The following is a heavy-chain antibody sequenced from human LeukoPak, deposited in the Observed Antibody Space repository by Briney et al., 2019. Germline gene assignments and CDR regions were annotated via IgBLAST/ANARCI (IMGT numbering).Heavy chain of an antibody. CDR2: ISAYNGNT. J-gene: IGHJ4*02. CDR1: GYTFTSYG. CDR3: ARIRPDCDYGDY. V-gene: IGHV1-18*01. D-gene: IGHD2-21*02. Sequence: ASVKVSCKASGYTFTSYGISWVRQTPGQGLEWMGWISAYNGNTNYAQKLQGRVTMTTDTSTSTAYMELRSLRSDDTAVYYCARIRPDCDYGDYWGQGTLVTVSS.